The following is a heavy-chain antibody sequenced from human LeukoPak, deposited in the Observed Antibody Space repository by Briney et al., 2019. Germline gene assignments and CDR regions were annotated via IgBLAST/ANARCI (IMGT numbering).Heavy chain of an antibody. J-gene: IGHJ4*02. D-gene: IGHD3-22*01. CDR2: INRSGST. CDR1: GGSFSGYY. CDR3: ARATMIVVVPNRTRDFDY. Sequence: ASGTLSLTCAVYGGSFSGYYWSWIRQPPGKGLEWIGEINRSGSTNYNPSLKSRVTISVDTSKNQFSLKLSSVTAADTAVYYCARATMIVVVPNRTRDFDYWGQGTLVTVSS. V-gene: IGHV4-34*01.